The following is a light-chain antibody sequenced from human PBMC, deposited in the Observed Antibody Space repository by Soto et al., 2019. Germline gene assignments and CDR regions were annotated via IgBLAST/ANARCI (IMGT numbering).Light chain of an antibody. V-gene: IGLV1-47*01. CDR1: SSNIGTNY. CDR3: AAWDDSLNAFYV. J-gene: IGLJ1*01. CDR2: RDD. Sequence: QSVLTQPPSASGTPGQRVSVSCSGSSSNIGTNYVYWYQHPPGAAPRLLIFRDDHRPAGVPVRFSASKSGTSASLAINGLRSEDEADYYCAAWDDSLNAFYVFGTGTKVTVL.